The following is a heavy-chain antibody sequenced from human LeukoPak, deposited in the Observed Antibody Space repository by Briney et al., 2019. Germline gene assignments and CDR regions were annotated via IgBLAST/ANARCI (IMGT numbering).Heavy chain of an antibody. V-gene: IGHV4-59*08. J-gene: IGHJ4*02. Sequence: SETLSLTCIVSGGSISSYYWSWIRQPPGKGLEWIGYIYSSGSTDYNPSLKSRATISLDTPNHQFSLKLTSVTATDTAVYYCARHVGIHLWSLYFDYWGQGSLVTVSS. CDR2: IYSSGST. D-gene: IGHD5-18*01. CDR3: ARHVGIHLWSLYFDY. CDR1: GGSISSYY.